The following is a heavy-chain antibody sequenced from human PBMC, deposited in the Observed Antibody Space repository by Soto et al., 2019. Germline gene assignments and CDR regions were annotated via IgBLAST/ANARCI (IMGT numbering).Heavy chain of an antibody. V-gene: IGHV1-69*06. CDR1: GDTSSAYV. CDR2: IIPFFGTT. J-gene: IGHJ6*02. Sequence: QVQLVQSGAEVKKPGSSVNVSCKASGDTSSAYVLTWVRQAPGQGLEWVGSIIPFFGTTNYAQKFQGRVTIIADKSTGTAYMELRSLRSDDTAMYFCGRSGYSLMIGLVYSAIDVWGPGTSITVS. CDR3: GRSGYSLMIGLVYSAIDV. D-gene: IGHD3-22*01.